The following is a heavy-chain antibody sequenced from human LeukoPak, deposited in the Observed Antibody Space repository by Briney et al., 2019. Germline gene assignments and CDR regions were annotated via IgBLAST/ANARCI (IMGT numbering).Heavy chain of an antibody. Sequence: ASVKVFCKASGYTFTSYGISWVRQAPGQGLEWMGWISAYNGNTNYAQKLQGRVTMTTDTSTSTAYMELRSLRSDDTAVYYCARALGITIFGVVRGNWFDPWGQGTLVIVSS. V-gene: IGHV1-18*01. CDR2: ISAYNGNT. D-gene: IGHD3-3*01. J-gene: IGHJ5*02. CDR3: ARALGITIFGVVRGNWFDP. CDR1: GYTFTSYG.